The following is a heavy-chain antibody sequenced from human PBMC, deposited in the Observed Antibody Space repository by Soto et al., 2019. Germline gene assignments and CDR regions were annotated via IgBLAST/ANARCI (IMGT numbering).Heavy chain of an antibody. Sequence: PSETLSLTCTVSGGSISSSSYYWGWIRQPPGKGLEWIGSIYYSGSTYYNPSLKSRVTISVDTSKNQFSLKLSSVTAADTAVYYCARQPYDFWSGYYYYYYYMDVWGKGTTVTVSS. CDR1: GGSISSSSYY. D-gene: IGHD3-3*01. CDR2: IYYSGST. V-gene: IGHV4-39*01. CDR3: ARQPYDFWSGYYYYYYYMDV. J-gene: IGHJ6*03.